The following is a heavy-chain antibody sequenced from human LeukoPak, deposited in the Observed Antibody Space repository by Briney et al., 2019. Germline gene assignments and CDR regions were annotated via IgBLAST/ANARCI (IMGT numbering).Heavy chain of an antibody. CDR1: GGTFSSYA. V-gene: IGHV1-69*06. D-gene: IGHD3-22*01. CDR3: ARDRDDSSCYSGWAFDI. CDR2: IIPIFGTA. J-gene: IGHJ3*02. Sequence: GSSVKVSCKASGGTFSSYAISWVRQAPGQGLEWMGGIIPIFGTANYAQKFQGRVTITADKSTSTAYMELSSLRSEDTAVYYCARDRDDSSCYSGWAFDIWGQGTMVTVSS.